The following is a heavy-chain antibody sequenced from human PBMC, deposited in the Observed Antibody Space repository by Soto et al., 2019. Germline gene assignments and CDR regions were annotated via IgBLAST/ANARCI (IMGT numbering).Heavy chain of an antibody. CDR1: GFTFSSYG. CDR3: EGGYDFWSPFDY. CDR2: ISYDGSNK. J-gene: IGHJ4*02. V-gene: IGHV3-30*03. D-gene: IGHD3-3*01. Sequence: QVPLVESGGGVVQPGRSLRLSCAASGFTFSSYGMHWVRQAPGKGLEWVAVISYDGSNKYYADSVKGRFTISRDNSKNTLYLQMNSLRAEDTAVYYCEGGYDFWSPFDYWGQGTLVTVSS.